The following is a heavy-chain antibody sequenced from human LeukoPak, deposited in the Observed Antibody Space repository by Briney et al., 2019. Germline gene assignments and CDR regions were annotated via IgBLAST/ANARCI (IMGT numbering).Heavy chain of an antibody. J-gene: IGHJ4*02. CDR2: INLNSGNT. V-gene: IGHV1-8*01. D-gene: IGHD1-26*01. CDR3: AGVTGSIDY. CDR1: GYTFTSYD. Sequence: GASVKVSCKASGYTFTSYDINWVRQAPGQGLEWMGWINLNSGNTGYAQNFQGRLTVTRDTSINTAYMELSTLRSEDTAIYYCAGVTGSIDYWGQGTLVTVSS.